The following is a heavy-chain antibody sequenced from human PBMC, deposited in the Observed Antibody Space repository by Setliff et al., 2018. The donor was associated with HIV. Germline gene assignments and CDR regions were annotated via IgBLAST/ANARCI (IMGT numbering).Heavy chain of an antibody. D-gene: IGHD6-6*01. J-gene: IGHJ4*02. V-gene: IGHV4-39*01. CDR3: ARHGDSSSSPYHYYY. Sequence: SETLSLTCTVSGGSISSRSYFWGWIRQPPGKGLEWIGSIYYSGSTYYNPSLKSRVTISVDTSKNQFSLKLSSVTAADTAVYYCARHGDSSSSPYHYYYWGQGTLVTVSS. CDR1: GGSISSRSYF. CDR2: IYYSGST.